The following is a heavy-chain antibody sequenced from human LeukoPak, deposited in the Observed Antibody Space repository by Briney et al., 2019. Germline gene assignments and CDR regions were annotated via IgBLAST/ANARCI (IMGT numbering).Heavy chain of an antibody. Sequence: PGGPLRPSCPPPKLTVRRTSMPWARKAQGKGLEWVSLIFSNGDTHYADSVKGRFTISRDTSKNTVSLQMNSLRVEDTAMYYCTRDQMNYWGQGTLVTVSS. CDR1: KLTVRRTS. D-gene: IGHD5-24*01. J-gene: IGHJ4*02. V-gene: IGHV3-53*01. CDR3: TRDQMNY. CDR2: IFSNGDT.